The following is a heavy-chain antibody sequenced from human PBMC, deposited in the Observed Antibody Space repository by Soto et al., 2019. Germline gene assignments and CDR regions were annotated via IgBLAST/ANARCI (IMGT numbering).Heavy chain of an antibody. Sequence: PSETLSLTCAVSGGSISSYYWSWIRQPPGKGLEWIGYIYYSGSTNYNPSLKSRVTISVDTSKNQFSLKLSSVTAADTAVYYCARLTVRDHDAFDIWGQGTMVTV. CDR2: IYYSGST. CDR3: ARLTVRDHDAFDI. D-gene: IGHD3-10*01. V-gene: IGHV4-59*01. J-gene: IGHJ3*02. CDR1: GGSISSYY.